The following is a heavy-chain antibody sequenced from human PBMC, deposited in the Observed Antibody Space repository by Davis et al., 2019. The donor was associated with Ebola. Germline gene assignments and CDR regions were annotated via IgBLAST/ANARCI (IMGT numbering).Heavy chain of an antibody. CDR2: VYSAGST. D-gene: IGHD6-13*01. Sequence: PGGSLRLSCAASGFTFSNYDMGWVRQVPGKGLEWVSGVYSAGSTYYADSVKGRFTISRDNSKNTLYLQMNSLRAEDTAVYYCARDLVPRIAAAGPFDYWGQGTLVTVSS. J-gene: IGHJ4*02. CDR1: GFTFSNYD. V-gene: IGHV3-23*01. CDR3: ARDLVPRIAAAGPFDY.